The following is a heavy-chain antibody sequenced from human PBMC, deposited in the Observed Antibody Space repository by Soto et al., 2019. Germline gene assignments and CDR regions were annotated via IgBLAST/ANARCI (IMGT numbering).Heavy chain of an antibody. CDR1: GFIVSSNY. D-gene: IGHD3-10*01. CDR3: ATLRNYGSGSAPPDF. V-gene: IGHV3-53*01. J-gene: IGHJ4*02. Sequence: EVQLVESGGGLIQPGGSLRLSCAASGFIVSSNYMTWVRQAPGKGLEWVSVIYSGGSTYYADSVNGRFTISRDTSKKTLFLQMNTLTAEDTAVYYCATLRNYGSGSAPPDFWGQGTLVTVSS. CDR2: IYSGGST.